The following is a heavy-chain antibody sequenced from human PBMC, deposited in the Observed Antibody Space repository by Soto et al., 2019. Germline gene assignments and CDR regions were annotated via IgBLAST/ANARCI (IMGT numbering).Heavy chain of an antibody. Sequence: LSLTCAVYGGSFSGYYWSWIRQPPGKGLEWIGEINHSGSTSYNPSLKSRVTISVDTSKNQFSLKLSSVTAADTAVYYCARGVQLWSQSAYYFDYWGQGTLVTVSS. D-gene: IGHD5-18*01. CDR3: ARGVQLWSQSAYYFDY. CDR2: INHSGST. CDR1: GGSFSGYY. V-gene: IGHV4-34*01. J-gene: IGHJ4*02.